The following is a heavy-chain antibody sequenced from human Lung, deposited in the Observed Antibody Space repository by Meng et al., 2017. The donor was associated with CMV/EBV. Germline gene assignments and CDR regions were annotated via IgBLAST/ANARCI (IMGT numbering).Heavy chain of an antibody. D-gene: IGHD2-2*02. J-gene: IGHJ5*02. CDR2: VYYIGNT. Sequence: SETXSLTCTVPGDSMNKYTGSYYWGWIRQPPGKGLEWIGNVYYIGNTFYNPSLKSRVSISMDTSKSQVSLKLNSVTAADTAVYYCARAFHCSSTSCYKTNWFDPXGQGXLVTVSS. CDR1: GDSMNKYTGSYY. CDR3: ARAFHCSSTSCYKTNWFDP. V-gene: IGHV4-39*07.